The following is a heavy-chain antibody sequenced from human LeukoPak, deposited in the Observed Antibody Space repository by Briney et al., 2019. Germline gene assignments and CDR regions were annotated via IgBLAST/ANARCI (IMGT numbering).Heavy chain of an antibody. CDR2: IIPIFGTA. Sequence: GASVKVSCKASGGTFSIYAISWVRQAPGQGLEWMGGIIPIFGTANYAQKFQGRVTITADESTSTAYMELSSLRSEDTAVYYCASKATYYYDSSGYYSLDYWGQGTLVTVSS. CDR3: ASKATYYYDSSGYYSLDY. J-gene: IGHJ4*02. CDR1: GGTFSIYA. V-gene: IGHV1-69*13. D-gene: IGHD3-22*01.